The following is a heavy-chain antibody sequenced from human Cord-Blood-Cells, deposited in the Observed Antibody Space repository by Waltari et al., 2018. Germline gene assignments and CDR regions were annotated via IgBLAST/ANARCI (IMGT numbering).Heavy chain of an antibody. V-gene: IGHV3-7*01. CDR1: GFTFSSYW. CDR3: ARDLYSSSWLFDY. Sequence: EVQLVESGGGLVQPGGSLRLSCAASGFTFSSYWMSWVRKAPGKGVELVANIKQDGSEKYYVDSVKGRFTISRDNAKNSLYLQMNSLRAEDTAVYYCARDLYSSSWLFDYWGQGTLVTVSS. D-gene: IGHD6-13*01. CDR2: IKQDGSEK. J-gene: IGHJ4*02.